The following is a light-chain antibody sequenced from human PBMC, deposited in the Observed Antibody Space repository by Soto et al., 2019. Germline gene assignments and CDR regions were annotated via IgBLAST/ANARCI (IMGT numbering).Light chain of an antibody. CDR3: QQSYSTPIT. V-gene: IGKV1-39*01. CDR2: AAS. J-gene: IGKJ5*01. CDR1: QRISSY. Sequence: DIQMTQSPSSLSASVGDRVTIACRASQRISSYLNWYQQKPGKAPKLLIYAASNLQSGVPSRFSGSGSGTDFTLTISRLQPEDFATYYCQQSYSTPITFGQGTRLEIK.